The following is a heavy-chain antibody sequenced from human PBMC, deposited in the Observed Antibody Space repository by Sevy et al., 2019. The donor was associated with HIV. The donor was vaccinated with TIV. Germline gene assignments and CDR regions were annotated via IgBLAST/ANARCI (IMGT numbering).Heavy chain of an antibody. CDR2: ISYDGSNK. CDR3: ARDGYYYDSSGGYHFDY. D-gene: IGHD3-22*01. CDR1: GFTFSSYA. Sequence: GGSLRLSCAASGFTFSSYAMHWVRQAPGKGLEWVAVISYDGSNKYYADSVKGRFTISRDNSKNTLYLQMNSLRAEDTAVYYCARDGYYYDSSGGYHFDYWGQGTLVTVSS. V-gene: IGHV3-30-3*01. J-gene: IGHJ4*02.